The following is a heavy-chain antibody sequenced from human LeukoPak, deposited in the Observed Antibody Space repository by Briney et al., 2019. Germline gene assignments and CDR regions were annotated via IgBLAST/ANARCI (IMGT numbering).Heavy chain of an antibody. Sequence: PSETLSLTCTVSGGSISSHYWSWIRQPPGKGLEWIGYIYYSGSTNYNPSLKSRVTISVDTSKNQFSLKLSSVTAADTVVYYCAKKGLLWFGELQGFDPWGQGTLVTVSS. CDR3: AKKGLLWFGELQGFDP. V-gene: IGHV4-59*11. CDR1: GGSISSHY. D-gene: IGHD3-10*01. CDR2: IYYSGST. J-gene: IGHJ5*02.